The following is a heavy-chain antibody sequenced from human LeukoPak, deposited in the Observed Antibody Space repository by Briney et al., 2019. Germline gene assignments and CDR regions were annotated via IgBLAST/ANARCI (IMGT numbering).Heavy chain of an antibody. CDR1: GFTFTSYG. Sequence: GGSLRLSCAASGFTFTSYGMNWVRQAPGKGLEWVSYTSSSSGIIYYADSVKGRFTISRDNAKNSLYLRMNRPRAEDTAVYYCARHGEVPYGLDVWGQGTTVTVSS. D-gene: IGHD2-21*01. CDR2: TSSSSGII. V-gene: IGHV3-48*01. J-gene: IGHJ6*02. CDR3: ARHGEVPYGLDV.